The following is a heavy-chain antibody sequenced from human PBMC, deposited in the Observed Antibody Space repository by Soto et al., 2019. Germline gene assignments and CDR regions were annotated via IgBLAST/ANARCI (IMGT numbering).Heavy chain of an antibody. CDR1: GFTFSSYW. Sequence: GGSLRLSCAASGFTFSSYWMSWVRQAPGKGLEWVANIKQDGSEKYYVDSVKGRFTISRDNAKNSLYLQMNSLRAEDTAVHYCARLLAYYDFWSGHKYYYYGMDVWGQGTTVTVSS. D-gene: IGHD3-3*01. CDR3: ARLLAYYDFWSGHKYYYYGMDV. J-gene: IGHJ6*02. V-gene: IGHV3-7*03. CDR2: IKQDGSEK.